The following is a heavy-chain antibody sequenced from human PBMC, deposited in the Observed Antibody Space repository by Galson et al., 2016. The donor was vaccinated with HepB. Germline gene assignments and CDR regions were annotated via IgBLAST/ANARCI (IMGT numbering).Heavy chain of an antibody. V-gene: IGHV3-48*02. J-gene: IGHJ6*02. CDR1: GFTFSSYS. CDR3: ARGLLYFDWYQLEGYGMDV. CDR2: LSTSSSTI. D-gene: IGHD3-9*01. Sequence: SLRLSCAVSGFTFSSYSMNWVRQAPGKGLEWVSFLSTSSSTIYYSDSVKGRFTVSRDNGKNSLYLQMNSLRDEDTAVYYCARGLLYFDWYQLEGYGMDVWGQGTTVTVSS.